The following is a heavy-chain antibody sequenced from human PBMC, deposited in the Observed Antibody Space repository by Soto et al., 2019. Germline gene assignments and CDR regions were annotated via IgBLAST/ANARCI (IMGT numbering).Heavy chain of an antibody. CDR2: INAGNGNT. D-gene: IGHD3-22*01. V-gene: IGHV1-3*01. CDR3: ARDSGYYYWDDY. CDR1: GYTFTSYA. Sequence: GASVKVSCKASGYTFTSYAMHWGRQAPGQRLEWMGWINAGNGNTKYSQKFQGRVTITRDTSASTAYMELSSLRSEDTAVYYCARDSGYYYWDDYSGQGTLVPGSS. J-gene: IGHJ4*02.